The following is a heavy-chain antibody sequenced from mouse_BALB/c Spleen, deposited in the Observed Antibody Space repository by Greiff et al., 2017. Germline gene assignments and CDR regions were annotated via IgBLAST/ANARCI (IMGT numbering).Heavy chain of an antibody. CDR3: ARWATVVATDY. CDR2: ISYSGST. J-gene: IGHJ2*01. Sequence: QSGPGLVKPSQSLSLTCTVTGYSITSDYAWNWIRQFPGNKLEWMGYISYSGSTSYNPSLKSRISITRDTSKNQFFLQLNSVTTEDTATYYCARWATVVATDYWGQGTTLTVSS. V-gene: IGHV3-2*02. CDR1: GYSITSDYA. D-gene: IGHD1-1*01.